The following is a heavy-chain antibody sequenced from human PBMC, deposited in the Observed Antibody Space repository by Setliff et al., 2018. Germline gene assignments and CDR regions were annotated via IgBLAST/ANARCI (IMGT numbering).Heavy chain of an antibody. CDR2: INPSGGLT. CDR1: GYTLTNYY. D-gene: IGHD3-3*01. Sequence: ASVKVSCKASGYTLTNYYMHWVRQAPGQGLEWMGIINPSGGLTRYAQKFQGRVTMTRDTTTSTVYMEVSSLRSEDTAVYYCARDRYYNSWSGTSITAPHDAFDIWGQGTMVTVSS. CDR3: ARDRYYNSWSGTSITAPHDAFDI. V-gene: IGHV1-46*03. J-gene: IGHJ3*02.